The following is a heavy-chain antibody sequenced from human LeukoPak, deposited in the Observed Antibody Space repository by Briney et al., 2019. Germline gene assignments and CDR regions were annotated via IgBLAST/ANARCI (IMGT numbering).Heavy chain of an antibody. CDR1: GYSISSGYF. J-gene: IGHJ4*02. D-gene: IGHD3-10*01. Sequence: SETLSLTCPVSGYSISSGYFWGWIRQPPGKGREWVGSIYHSWSTYYNPPLQSRVAISLDTSKNQFSLKLSSVNAADTAVYYCARNLVMVRGLIADYWGQGTLVTVSS. CDR2: IYHSWST. V-gene: IGHV4-38-2*01. CDR3: ARNLVMVRGLIADY.